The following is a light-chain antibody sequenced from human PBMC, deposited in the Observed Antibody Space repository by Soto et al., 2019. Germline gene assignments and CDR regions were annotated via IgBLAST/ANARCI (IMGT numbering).Light chain of an antibody. V-gene: IGLV2-8*01. CDR2: EVT. CDR3: SSYAASNNFYFV. Sequence: QSALTQPPSASGSPGQSVTISCTGTSSDVGGYNYVSWYQQYPGRAPKLMIYEVTKRPSGVPDRFSGSKSGNTASLTVPGLQAEDEADYYCSSYAASNNFYFVFGGGTKLTV. J-gene: IGLJ3*02. CDR1: SSDVGGYNY.